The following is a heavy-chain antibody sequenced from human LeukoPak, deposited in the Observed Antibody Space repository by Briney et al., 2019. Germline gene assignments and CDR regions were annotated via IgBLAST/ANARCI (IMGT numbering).Heavy chain of an antibody. V-gene: IGHV3-72*01. CDR2: TRNKANSYTT. CDR1: GFTFSDHY. J-gene: IGHJ4*02. CDR3: ARVQAYCTSISCLDY. D-gene: IGHD2-2*01. Sequence: PGGSLRLSCAASGFTFSDHYMDWVRQAPGKGLEWVGRTRNKANSYTTEYAASVKGRFTISRDDSKNSLYLQMNSLKTEDTAIYYCARVQAYCTSISCLDYWGRGTLVTVSS.